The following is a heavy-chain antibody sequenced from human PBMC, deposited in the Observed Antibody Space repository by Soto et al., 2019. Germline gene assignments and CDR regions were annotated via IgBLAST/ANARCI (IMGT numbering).Heavy chain of an antibody. J-gene: IGHJ6*02. Sequence: GGSLRLSCAASGFTVSSNYMSWVRQAPGKGLEWVSVIYSGGSTYYANSVKGRFTISRDNSKNTLYLQMNSLRAEDTAVYYCARDRTMVRGVPGSLRHYYYGMDVWGQGTTVTVSS. CDR1: GFTVSSNY. CDR3: ARDRTMVRGVPGSLRHYYYGMDV. D-gene: IGHD3-10*01. CDR2: IYSGGST. V-gene: IGHV3-53*01.